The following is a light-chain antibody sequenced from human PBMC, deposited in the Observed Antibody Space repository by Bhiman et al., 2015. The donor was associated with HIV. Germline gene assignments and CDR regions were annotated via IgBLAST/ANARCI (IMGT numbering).Light chain of an antibody. CDR1: SSDVGGYNY. CDR2: DVS. CDR3: SSYAGHSIYV. J-gene: IGLJ1*01. Sequence: QSALTQPRSVSGSPGQSVTISCTGTSSDVGGYNYVSWYQQHPGKAPKLMIYDVSKRPSGVSNRFSGSKSGNTASLTISGLQAEDEADYYCSSYAGHSIYVFGRGTKVTVL. V-gene: IGLV2-11*01.